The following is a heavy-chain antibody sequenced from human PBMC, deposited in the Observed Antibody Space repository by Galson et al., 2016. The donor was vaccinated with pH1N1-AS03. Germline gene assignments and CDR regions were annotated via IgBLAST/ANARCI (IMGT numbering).Heavy chain of an antibody. V-gene: IGHV1-69*13. CDR1: GGTFSSFA. D-gene: IGHD3-22*01. Sequence: SVKVSCKASGGTFSSFAISWVRQAPGQGLEWMGGIIPIFGTANYAQKFQGRVTITADESTSTAYMELSSLRSEDTAVYYCARGRDYYDSSGYFRGMDVWGQVTTVTVSS. CDR2: IIPIFGTA. CDR3: ARGRDYYDSSGYFRGMDV. J-gene: IGHJ6*02.